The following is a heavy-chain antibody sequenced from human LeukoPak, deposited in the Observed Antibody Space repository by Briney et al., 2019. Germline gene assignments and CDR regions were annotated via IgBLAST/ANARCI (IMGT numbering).Heavy chain of an antibody. CDR1: GYTFTSYD. D-gene: IGHD5-18*01. J-gene: IGHJ5*02. Sequence: ASVKVSCKAPGYTFTSYDINWVRQATGQGLEWMGWMNPNSGNTGYAQKFQGRVTMTRNTSISTAYMELSSLGSEDTAVYYCARVAALVTEDFDPWGQGTLVTVSS. CDR2: MNPNSGNT. CDR3: ARVAALVTEDFDP. V-gene: IGHV1-8*01.